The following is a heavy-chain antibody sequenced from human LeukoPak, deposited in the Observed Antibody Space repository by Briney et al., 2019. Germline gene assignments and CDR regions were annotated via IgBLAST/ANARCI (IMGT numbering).Heavy chain of an antibody. D-gene: IGHD4-23*01. CDR2: IKQDGSEK. V-gene: IGHV3-7*01. Sequence: PGGSLRLSCAASGFTFSSYWMSWVRQAPGKGLEWVANIKQDGSEKYYVDSVKGRFTISRDNAKNSLYLQMNSLRAEDTAVYYCARDGDYGGPYGMDVWGQGTTVTVSS. J-gene: IGHJ6*02. CDR1: GFTFSSYW. CDR3: ARDGDYGGPYGMDV.